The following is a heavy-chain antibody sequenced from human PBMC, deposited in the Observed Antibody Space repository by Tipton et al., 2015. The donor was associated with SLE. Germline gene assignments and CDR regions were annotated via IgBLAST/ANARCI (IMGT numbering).Heavy chain of an antibody. CDR3: GRMGPAGGTDY. CDR1: GYFICSRYF. J-gene: IGHJ4*02. D-gene: IGHD6-13*01. Sequence: TLSLTCSVSGYFICSRYFWGWIRQPPGKGLEWIATIHHTGSTYYKPSLKSRVAISLDTSKNKFFLEVKSVTAADTATYYCGRMGPAGGTDYWGQGTLVTVSS. V-gene: IGHV4-38-2*01. CDR2: IHHTGST.